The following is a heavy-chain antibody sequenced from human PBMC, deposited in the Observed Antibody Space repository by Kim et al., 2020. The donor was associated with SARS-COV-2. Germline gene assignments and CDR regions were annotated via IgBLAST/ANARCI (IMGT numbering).Heavy chain of an antibody. CDR1: GASISSSSYY. D-gene: IGHD5-18*01. J-gene: IGHJ4*02. CDR3: ARHEGEAYSYGLAPYYFDY. V-gene: IGHV4-39*01. CDR2: INYSGNT. Sequence: SETLSLTCTVSGASISSSSYYWGWIRQSPGKGLEWIGSINYSGNTYYNPSLKSRVTVSVDTSKNQFSLKLSSVTAADTAVYYCARHEGEAYSYGLAPYYFDYWGQGTLVTVSS.